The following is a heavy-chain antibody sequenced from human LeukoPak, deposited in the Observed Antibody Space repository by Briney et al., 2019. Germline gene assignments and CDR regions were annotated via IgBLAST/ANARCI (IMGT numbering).Heavy chain of an antibody. J-gene: IGHJ6*02. V-gene: IGHV4-39*07. D-gene: IGHD3-22*01. Sequence: SETLSLTCTVSGGSIRSSFHYWGWIRQPPGKGLEWIGSIYYSGSTYYNPSLKSRVTISVDTSKNQFSLKLSSVTAADTAVYYCARDRRESSGYYSGYYYYGMDVWGQGTTVTVS. CDR2: IYYSGST. CDR1: GGSIRSSFHY. CDR3: ARDRRESSGYYSGYYYYGMDV.